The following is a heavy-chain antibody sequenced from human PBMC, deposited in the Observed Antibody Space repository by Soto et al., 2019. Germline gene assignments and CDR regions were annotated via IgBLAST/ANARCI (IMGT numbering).Heavy chain of an antibody. CDR3: ARDVASYLLCDAFDI. D-gene: IGHD1-26*01. CDR2: ISAYNGNT. V-gene: IGHV1-18*01. CDR1: GGTFSSYA. J-gene: IGHJ3*02. Sequence: QVQLVQSGAEVKKPGSSVKVSCKASGGTFSSYAISWVRQAPGQGLEWMGWISAYNGNTNYAQKLQGRVTMTTDTSTSTAYMELRSLRSDDTAVYYCARDVASYLLCDAFDIWGQGTMVTVSS.